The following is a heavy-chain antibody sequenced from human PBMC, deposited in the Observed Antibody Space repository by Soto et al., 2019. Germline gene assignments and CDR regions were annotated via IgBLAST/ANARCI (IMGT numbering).Heavy chain of an antibody. J-gene: IGHJ3*02. Sequence: SETLSLTCTVSGGSISSYYWSWIRQPPGKGLEWIGYIYYSGSTNYNPSLKSRVTISVDTSKNQFSLKLSSVTAADTAVYYCARDRWPDELTGDAPNPNDAFDIWGQGTMVTVSS. CDR2: IYYSGST. D-gene: IGHD7-27*01. CDR1: GGSISSYY. V-gene: IGHV4-59*01. CDR3: ARDRWPDELTGDAPNPNDAFDI.